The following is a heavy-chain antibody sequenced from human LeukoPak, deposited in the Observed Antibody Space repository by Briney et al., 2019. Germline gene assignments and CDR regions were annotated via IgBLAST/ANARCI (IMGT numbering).Heavy chain of an antibody. CDR1: GYSFTNYG. Sequence: ASVKVSCKASGYSFTNYGIGWVRQAPGQGLEWMGWISGNNENADYAQKFQGRVTLTTDTSTSTAYMELSGLRADDTAVYYCAREMLWFGDLLTYFLDVWGKGTTVIVSS. J-gene: IGHJ6*03. CDR3: AREMLWFGDLLTYFLDV. D-gene: IGHD3-10*01. CDR2: ISGNNENA. V-gene: IGHV1-18*01.